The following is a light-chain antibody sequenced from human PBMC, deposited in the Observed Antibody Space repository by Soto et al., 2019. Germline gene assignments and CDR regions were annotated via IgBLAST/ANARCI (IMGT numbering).Light chain of an antibody. CDR3: QQRSSWPHP. CDR1: QTVSNK. J-gene: IGKJ5*01. V-gene: IGKV3-11*01. Sequence: EIVLTQSPATLSSSPGERATLSCRASQTVSNKLAWYQHKPGQAPRLLIYDTSNRATGIPARFSGSGSGTDFTLTISRLEPEDFAVYYCQQRSSWPHPFGQGTRLEI. CDR2: DTS.